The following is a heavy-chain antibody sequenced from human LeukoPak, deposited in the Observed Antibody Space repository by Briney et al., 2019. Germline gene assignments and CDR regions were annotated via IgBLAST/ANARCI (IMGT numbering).Heavy chain of an antibody. CDR1: GFTFSSYA. CDR3: AKAHIAYYDSSGYSDDAFDI. D-gene: IGHD3-22*01. V-gene: IGHV3-23*01. CDR2: FSGSGGST. J-gene: IGHJ3*02. Sequence: GGSLRLSCAASGFTFSSYAMSWVRQAPGKGLECISGFSGSGGSTYYADSVKGRFTISRDNSKNTLYLQMNSLRAEDTAVYYCAKAHIAYYDSSGYSDDAFDIWGQGTMVTVSS.